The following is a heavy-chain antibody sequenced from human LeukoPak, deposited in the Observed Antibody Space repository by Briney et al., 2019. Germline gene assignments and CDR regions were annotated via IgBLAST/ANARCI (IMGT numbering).Heavy chain of an antibody. CDR2: IYYSGST. CDR3: ARVAAKTVDY. V-gene: IGHV4-39*07. J-gene: IGHJ4*02. Sequence: SETLSLTCTVSGGSIGRSSYYWGWIRQPPGKGLEWIGNIYYSGSTNYSPSLKSRVTISIDMSKNQFSLKLSSMTAADTAVYYCARVAAKTVDYWGQGALVTVSP. CDR1: GGSIGRSSYY. D-gene: IGHD2-15*01.